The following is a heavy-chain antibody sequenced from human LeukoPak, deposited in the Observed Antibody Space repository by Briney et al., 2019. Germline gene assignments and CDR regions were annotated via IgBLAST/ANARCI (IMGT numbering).Heavy chain of an antibody. CDR1: GFTFTNYA. CDR2: ISGSDSGT. V-gene: IGHV3-23*01. CDR3: ARLYCSGGSCYSVDY. Sequence: GGSLRLSCAASGFTFTNYAMSWVRQAPGMGLEWVSGISGSDSGTYYADSVKGRFTISRDNSRNTLYLQMDSLRAEDMAVYYCARLYCSGGSCYSVDYWGQGTLVTVSS. D-gene: IGHD2-15*01. J-gene: IGHJ4*02.